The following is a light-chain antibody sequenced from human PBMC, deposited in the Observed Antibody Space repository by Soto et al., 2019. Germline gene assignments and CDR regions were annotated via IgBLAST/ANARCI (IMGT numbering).Light chain of an antibody. CDR2: EVT. CDR1: SSDVGGYNY. J-gene: IGLJ2*01. CDR3: SSFAGGGNPVL. V-gene: IGLV2-8*01. Sequence: QSALTQPPSASGSLGQSVTISCTGTSSDVGGYNYVSWHQQHPGKAPKVMIYEVTKRPPGVPDRFSGSKSGNTASLTVSGLQAEDEDDYYCSSFAGGGNPVLLGGGTKLTV.